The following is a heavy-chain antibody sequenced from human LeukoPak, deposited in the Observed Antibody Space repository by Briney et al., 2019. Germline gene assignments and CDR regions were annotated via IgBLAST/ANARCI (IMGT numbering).Heavy chain of an antibody. V-gene: IGHV1-69*13. CDR3: ARIRDGYNSYFFYGMDV. J-gene: IGHJ6*02. Sequence: ASVKVSCKASGGTFSSYAISWVRQAPGQGLEWMGGIIALFGTANYAQKFQGRLTITRDQTTSTAYMELSSLRSEGTAVYYCARIRDGYNSYFFYGMDVWGQGTTVTVSS. CDR2: IIALFGTA. CDR1: GGTFSSYA. D-gene: IGHD5-24*01.